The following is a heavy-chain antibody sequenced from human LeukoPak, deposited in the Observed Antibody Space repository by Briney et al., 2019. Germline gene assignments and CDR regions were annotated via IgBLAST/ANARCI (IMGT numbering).Heavy chain of an antibody. J-gene: IGHJ4*02. D-gene: IGHD3-22*01. CDR2: ISSNSRTV. Sequence: PGGSLRLSCAVSGFTLSDFGMNWVRQAPGKGLQWVSYISSNSRTVDYADSVKGRFTISRDDSKNTLYLQLNSLRAEDTAVYYCAKESESYDSSGSTFHYWGQGTLVTVSS. CDR3: AKESESYDSSGSTFHY. CDR1: GFTLSDFG. V-gene: IGHV3-48*01.